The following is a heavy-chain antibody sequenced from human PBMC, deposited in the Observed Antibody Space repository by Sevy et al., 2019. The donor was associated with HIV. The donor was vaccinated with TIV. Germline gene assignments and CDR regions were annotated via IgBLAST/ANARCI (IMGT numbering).Heavy chain of an antibody. V-gene: IGHV3-7*01. CDR2: IKQGGSEK. J-gene: IGHJ3*02. CDR1: GFTFSSYW. D-gene: IGHD3-16*01. CDR3: AAGGGVLDAFDI. Sequence: GGSLRLSCAASGFTFSSYWMSWVRQAPGKGLEWVANIKQGGSEKYYVDSVKGRFTISRDNAKNLLYLQMNSLGAEDMAVYYCAAGGGVLDAFDIWGQGTMVTVSS.